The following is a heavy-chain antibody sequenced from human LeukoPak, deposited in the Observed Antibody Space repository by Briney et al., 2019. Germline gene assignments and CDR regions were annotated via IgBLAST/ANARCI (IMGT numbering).Heavy chain of an antibody. J-gene: IGHJ5*02. Sequence: GGSLRLSCAASGFTFSSYSMNWVRQAPGKGLEWVSSISSSSSYIYYADSVKGRFTISRDNAKNSLYLQMNSLRAEDTAVYYCAKDPLLWFGELYPWGQGTLVTVSS. CDR1: GFTFSSYS. CDR2: ISSSSSYI. V-gene: IGHV3-21*04. D-gene: IGHD3-10*01. CDR3: AKDPLLWFGELYP.